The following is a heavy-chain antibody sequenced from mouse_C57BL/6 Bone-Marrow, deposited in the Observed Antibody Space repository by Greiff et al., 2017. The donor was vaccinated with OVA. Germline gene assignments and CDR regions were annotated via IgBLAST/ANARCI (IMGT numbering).Heavy chain of an antibody. Sequence: EVQLVESGAGLVKPGGSLKLSCAASGFTFSSYAMSWVRQTPEKRLEWVAYISSGGDYIYYADTVKGRFTISRDNARNTLYLQMSSLKSEDAAVAYCKRSGSSPQYYAMDYWGQGTSVTVSS. CDR3: KRSGSSPQYYAMDY. D-gene: IGHD1-1*01. CDR2: ISSGGDYI. V-gene: IGHV5-9-1*02. CDR1: GFTFSSYA. J-gene: IGHJ4*01.